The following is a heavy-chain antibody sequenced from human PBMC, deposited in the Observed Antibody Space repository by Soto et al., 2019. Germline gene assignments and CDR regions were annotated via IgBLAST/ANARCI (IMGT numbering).Heavy chain of an antibody. V-gene: IGHV1-3*01. D-gene: IGHD2-2*01. CDR2: INAGNGNT. CDR1: GYTFTSYA. CDR3: ARPYCISTSCCRFPFDY. J-gene: IGHJ4*02. Sequence: ASVKGSCKASGYTFTSYAMHWVRQSPGQRLEWMGWINAGNGNTKYSQKFQGRVTITRDTSASTAYMELSSLRSEDTAVYYCARPYCISTSCCRFPFDYWGQGTLVTVSS.